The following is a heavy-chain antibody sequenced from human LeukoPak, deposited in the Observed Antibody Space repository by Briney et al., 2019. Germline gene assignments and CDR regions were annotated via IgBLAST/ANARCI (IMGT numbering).Heavy chain of an antibody. J-gene: IGHJ4*02. CDR1: GFTFDDYA. CDR2: ISWNSGSI. V-gene: IGHV3-9*01. Sequence: GGSLRLSCAASGFTFDDYAMHWVRHAPGKGLEWVSGISWNSGSIGYADSVKGRFTISRDNAKNSLYLQMNSLRAEDTALYYCAKDRTYSSGWGDTQGYFDYWGQGTLVTVSS. CDR3: AKDRTYSSGWGDTQGYFDY. D-gene: IGHD6-19*01.